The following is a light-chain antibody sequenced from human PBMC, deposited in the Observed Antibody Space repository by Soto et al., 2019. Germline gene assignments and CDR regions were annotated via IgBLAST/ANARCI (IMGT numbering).Light chain of an antibody. J-gene: IGKJ1*01. V-gene: IGKV3-15*01. CDR2: RAS. CDR1: HYVSSN. Sequence: MRDAKATLSFAPVEGATLSFSARHYVSSNVAWFQQRPGQAPRLLIYRASTRATGTPAMFCDSGSGTGFTLTISTLQSNGFALYCSLPSYNLWTFPQGTKVDIK. CDR3: LPSYNLWT.